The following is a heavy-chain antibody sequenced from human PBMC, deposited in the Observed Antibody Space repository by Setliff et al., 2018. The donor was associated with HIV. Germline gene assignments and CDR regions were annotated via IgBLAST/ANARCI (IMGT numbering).Heavy chain of an antibody. J-gene: IGHJ3*02. CDR1: GGSISGGGYY. CDR2: IYYIGNT. V-gene: IGHV4-31*03. D-gene: IGHD3-3*01. CDR3: ARVPRITTLRNALDI. Sequence: PSETLSLTCTVSGGSISGGGYYWSWIRQHPGKGLDWIGNIYYIGNTDYNLSLKSRVTISIDTSKNQFYLKLSSVTAADTAIYYCARVPRITTLRNALDIWGQGTMVTVSS.